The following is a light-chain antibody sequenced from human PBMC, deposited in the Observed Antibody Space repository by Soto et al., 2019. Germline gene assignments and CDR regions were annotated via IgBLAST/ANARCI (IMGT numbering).Light chain of an antibody. CDR2: DTS. V-gene: IGKV3-11*01. Sequence: EIVLTQSPATLSLSPGERATLSCRASQTVSGSLAWYQQKPGQAPSVLIFDTSTRATGIPARFSGSGSGTDFTLTISSLEPEDFAFYYCHLRGNLWTFGQGTKVEVK. CDR1: QTVSGS. J-gene: IGKJ1*01. CDR3: HLRGNLWT.